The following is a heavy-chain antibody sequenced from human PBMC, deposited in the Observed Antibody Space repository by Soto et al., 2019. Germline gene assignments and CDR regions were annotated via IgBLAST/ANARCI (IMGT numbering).Heavy chain of an antibody. J-gene: IGHJ4*02. CDR2: ILSDGSNK. V-gene: IGHV3-30-3*01. CDR1: GFTFSSYT. Sequence: SLRLSCAASGFTFSSYTMHWVRQAPGKGLEWVTLILSDGSNKYYADSVKGRFTISRDNSKNTLYLQLNSLRAEDTAMYYCARDSGYNYGHPLAYWGQGTLVTVSS. CDR3: ARDSGYNYGHPLAY. D-gene: IGHD5-18*01.